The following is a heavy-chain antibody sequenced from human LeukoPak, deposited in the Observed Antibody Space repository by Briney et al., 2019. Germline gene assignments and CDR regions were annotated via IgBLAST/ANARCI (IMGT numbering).Heavy chain of an antibody. CDR1: GFTVSSNS. V-gene: IGHV3-53*01. J-gene: IGHJ4*02. D-gene: IGHD1-1*01. CDR2: IYSDNT. CDR3: ARNDRWAQYYFDS. Sequence: GGSLRLSCTVSGFTVSSNSMSWVRQAPGKGLEWVSFIYSDNTHYSDSVKGRFTISRDNSKNTLYLQMSSLRAEDTAVYYCARNDRWAQYYFDSWGQGTLVTVSS.